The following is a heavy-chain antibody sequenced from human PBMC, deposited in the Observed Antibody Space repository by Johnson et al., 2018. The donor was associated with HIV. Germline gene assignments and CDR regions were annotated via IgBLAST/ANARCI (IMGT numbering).Heavy chain of an antibody. Sequence: QVQLVESGGGVVQPGRSLRLSCAASGFTFSSYAIHWVRQAPGKGLEWVGVISYDGSIKYYADSVKGRFTISRDNSKNTLYLQMNSLRAEDTAVYYCARESLDAFYIWGQGTMVTVSS. V-gene: IGHV3-30*04. CDR3: ARESLDAFYI. J-gene: IGHJ3*02. CDR1: GFTFSSYA. CDR2: ISYDGSIK.